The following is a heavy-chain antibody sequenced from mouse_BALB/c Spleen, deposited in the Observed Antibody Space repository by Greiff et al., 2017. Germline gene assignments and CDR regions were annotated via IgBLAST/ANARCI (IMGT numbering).Heavy chain of an antibody. D-gene: IGHD2-3*01. Sequence: QVQLQQSGAELAKPGASVKMSCKASGYTFTSYWMHWVKQRPGQGLEWIGYINPSTGYTEYNQKFKDKATLTADKSSSTAYMQLSSLTSEDSAVYYCEREEDGYYVGAMDYWGQGTSVTVSS. V-gene: IGHV1-7*01. CDR2: INPSTGYT. J-gene: IGHJ4*01. CDR3: EREEDGYYVGAMDY. CDR1: GYTFTSYW.